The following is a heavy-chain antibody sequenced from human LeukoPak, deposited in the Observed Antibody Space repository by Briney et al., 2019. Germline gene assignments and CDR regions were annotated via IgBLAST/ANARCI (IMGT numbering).Heavy chain of an antibody. V-gene: IGHV4-34*01. CDR2: INHSGST. CDR1: GGSFSGYY. J-gene: IGHJ6*03. CDR3: ARGLSYSYYYMDV. Sequence: SETLSLTCAVYGGSFSGYYWSWIRQPPGKGLDWIGEINHSGSTNYNPSLKSRVTISVDTSKNQFSLKLSSVTAADTAVYYCARGLSYSYYYMDVWGKGTTVTISS. D-gene: IGHD5-18*01.